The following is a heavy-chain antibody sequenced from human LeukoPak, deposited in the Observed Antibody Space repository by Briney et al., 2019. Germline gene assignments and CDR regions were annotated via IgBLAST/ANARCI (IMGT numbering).Heavy chain of an antibody. J-gene: IGHJ4*02. Sequence: GGSLRLSCAASGFTFSSYWMSWVRQAPGKGLEWVANIKQDGSEKYYVDSVKGRFTISRDNAKNSLYLQMNSLRAEDTAVYYCAREGSSGWLRIFDYWGQGTLVTVSS. CDR2: IKQDGSEK. CDR3: AREGSSGWLRIFDY. CDR1: GFTFSSYW. D-gene: IGHD6-19*01. V-gene: IGHV3-7*01.